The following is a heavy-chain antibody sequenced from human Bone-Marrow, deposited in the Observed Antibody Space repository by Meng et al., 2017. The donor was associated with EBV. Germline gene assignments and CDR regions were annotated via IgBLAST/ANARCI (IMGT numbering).Heavy chain of an antibody. CDR2: DSPIFGSA. CDR1: GGTLSIHG. V-gene: IGHV1-69*06. D-gene: IGHD3-3*01. J-gene: IGHJ4*02. Sequence: VEVGRGGVQPRRPRTALWVSAKVTGGTLSIHGISQVRGDPRQGLECIGCDSPIFGSANYAKECLSSVTVNSDKSTSTAYMGLSSLGSADTSLYYCSATRTIWYDFDYWGQGTLVTASS. CDR3: SATRTIWYDFDY.